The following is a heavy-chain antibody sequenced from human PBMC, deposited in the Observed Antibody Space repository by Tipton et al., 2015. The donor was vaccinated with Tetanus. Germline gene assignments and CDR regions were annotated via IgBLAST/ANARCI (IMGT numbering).Heavy chain of an antibody. CDR2: ISSSGKTV. CDR3: ARKQASGYGGCGFDA. CDR1: GFTVSTYN. D-gene: IGHD2-2*01. J-gene: IGHJ5*02. V-gene: IGHV3-48*04. Sequence: SLRLSCAASGFTVSTYNINWVRQAPGTGLEWVSYISSSGKTVHYADAVKGRFTISRDIAKNSLYLQMNSQRADDTAVYYCARKQASGYGGCGFDAWGQGTLVAGSS.